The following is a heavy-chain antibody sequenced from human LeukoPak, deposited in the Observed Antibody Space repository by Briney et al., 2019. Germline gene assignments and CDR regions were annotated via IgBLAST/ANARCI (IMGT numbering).Heavy chain of an antibody. CDR2: IYPVVSDT. Sequence: SLKISCKGSGYRFSDYWIGWVRQMPGKGLEWMGIIYPVVSDTRYTPSFQGQVTISADKSISTAYLQWSSMKASDTAMYYCAKYYYDRSVSPFDYWGQGTLVTVSS. CDR3: AKYYYDRSVSPFDY. D-gene: IGHD3-22*01. J-gene: IGHJ4*02. V-gene: IGHV5-51*01. CDR1: GYRFSDYW.